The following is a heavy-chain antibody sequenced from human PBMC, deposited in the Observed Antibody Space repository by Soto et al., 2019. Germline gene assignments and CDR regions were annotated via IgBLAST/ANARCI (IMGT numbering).Heavy chain of an antibody. J-gene: IGHJ5*02. CDR3: ARHMTGYYRPDWFDP. V-gene: IGHV5-51*01. CDR1: GYSFTSYW. CDR2: IYPGDSDT. D-gene: IGHD3-9*01. Sequence: GESLKISCKGSGYSFTSYWIGWVRQMPGKGLEWMGIIYPGDSDTRYSPSFQGQVTISADKSISTAYLQWSSLKASDTAMYYCARHMTGYYRPDWFDPWGQGTLVTVSS.